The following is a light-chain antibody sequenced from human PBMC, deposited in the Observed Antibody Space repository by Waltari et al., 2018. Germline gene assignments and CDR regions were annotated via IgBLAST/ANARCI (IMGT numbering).Light chain of an antibody. Sequence: DSLLTQSPGTLSLTPGERATLSGRASQNVRRDYLAWYQHKPGQAPRLLIFGASRRATGIPERFSGTGSGTDFTLTISRLEPEDFALYYCQHYGSSLWTFGQGTKLEIK. CDR2: GAS. CDR1: QNVRRDY. V-gene: IGKV3-20*01. CDR3: QHYGSSLWT. J-gene: IGKJ1*01.